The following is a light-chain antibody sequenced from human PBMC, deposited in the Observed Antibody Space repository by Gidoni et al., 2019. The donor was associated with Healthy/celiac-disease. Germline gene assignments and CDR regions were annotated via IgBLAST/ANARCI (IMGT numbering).Light chain of an antibody. V-gene: IGKV4-1*01. CDR3: QQYYSTPPYT. CDR2: WAS. J-gene: IGKJ2*01. CDR1: PSVLYSPNNKHD. Sequence: DIVITQYPDSLAVSLGARATINCKSSPSVLYSPNNKHDLAWYQQKPGQPPKLLMYWASTRESGVPDRCSGSGSGTDFTLTISSLHAEDVAVYYCQQYYSTPPYTVXXXTKLEIK.